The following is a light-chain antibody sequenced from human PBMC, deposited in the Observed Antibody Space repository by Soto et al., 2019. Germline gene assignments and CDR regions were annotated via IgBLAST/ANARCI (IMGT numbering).Light chain of an antibody. CDR1: SSDVGSYNF. J-gene: IGLJ1*01. CDR3: CSYAGTRSYV. V-gene: IGLV2-23*02. CDR2: EVT. Sequence: QSVLTQPASVSGSPGQSITISCAGTSSDVGSYNFVSWYQQHPGRAPKLMIYEVTKRPSGVSSRFSGSKSGNTASLTISGLQAEDEADYYCCSYAGTRSYVFGTGTKVTVL.